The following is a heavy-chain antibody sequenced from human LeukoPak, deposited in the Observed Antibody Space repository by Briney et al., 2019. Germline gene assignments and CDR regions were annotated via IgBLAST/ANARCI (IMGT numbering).Heavy chain of an antibody. V-gene: IGHV4-34*01. CDR2: INHSGST. CDR3: ARGRYYYGSGSYRPHYYYYYMDV. Sequence: SETLSLTCAVYGGSFSGYYWSWIRQPPGKGLEWIGEINHSGSTNYNPSLKGRVTISVDTSKNPFSLKLCSVTAADTAVYYCARGRYYYGSGSYRPHYYYYYMDVWGKGTTVTVSS. D-gene: IGHD3-10*01. CDR1: GGSFSGYY. J-gene: IGHJ6*03.